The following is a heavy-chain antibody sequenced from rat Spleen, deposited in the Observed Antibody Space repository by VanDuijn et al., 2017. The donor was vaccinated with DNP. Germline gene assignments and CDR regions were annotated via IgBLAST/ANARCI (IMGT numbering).Heavy chain of an antibody. Sequence: EVQLVESGGGLVQPGRSLKLSCAASEITFSDYNMAWVRQVPGKGLEWFASITSSGSDTYYPDSVKGRFTISRDNARNTLYLQMDSLGSEDTATYFCATHDWQGWGQGVMVTVSS. J-gene: IGHJ2*01. CDR3: ATHDWQG. V-gene: IGHV5-25*01. CDR2: ITSSGSDT. CDR1: EITFSDYN. D-gene: IGHD1-7*01.